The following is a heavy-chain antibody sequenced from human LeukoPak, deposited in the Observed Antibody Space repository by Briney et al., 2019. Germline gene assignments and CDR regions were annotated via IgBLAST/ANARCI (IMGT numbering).Heavy chain of an antibody. CDR3: AHRPWIFGVVSQAFDY. Sequence: SGPTLVKPTQPLTLTCTFSGFSLSTSGVGVGWIRQPPGKALEWLALIYWDDDKRYSPSLKSRLTITKDTSKNQVVLTMTNMDPVDTATYYCAHRPWIFGVVSQAFDYWGQGTLVTVSS. D-gene: IGHD3-3*01. CDR2: IYWDDDK. V-gene: IGHV2-5*02. J-gene: IGHJ4*02. CDR1: GFSLSTSGVG.